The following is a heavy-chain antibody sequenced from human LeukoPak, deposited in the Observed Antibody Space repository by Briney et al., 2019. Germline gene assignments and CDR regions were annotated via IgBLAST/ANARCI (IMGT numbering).Heavy chain of an antibody. D-gene: IGHD4-11*01. CDR2: IKQDGSEK. Sequence: GGSLRLSCVTSGFTFNSYWMTWVRQAPGKGLEWVANIKQDGSEKYYVDPVKGRFTISRDNAKNSLYLQMDSLRAADTAVYSCVRVGRDSQYGFFDYWGQGTLVTVSS. V-gene: IGHV3-7*01. CDR1: GFTFNSYW. CDR3: VRVGRDSQYGFFDY. J-gene: IGHJ4*02.